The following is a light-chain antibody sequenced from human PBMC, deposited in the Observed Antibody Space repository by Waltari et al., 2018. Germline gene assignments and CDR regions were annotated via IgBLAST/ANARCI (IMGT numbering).Light chain of an antibody. CDR2: GAS. J-gene: IGKJ4*01. CDR1: QSVSISY. V-gene: IGKV3-20*01. Sequence: EIVLTQSPGTLSLSPGERATLSCRASQSVSISYLAWYQQKPGQAPRLLVYGASSRATCIPDRFSGSGSGTDFTLTISRLEPEDFAVYYCQQYGSSPLTFGGGTKVEIK. CDR3: QQYGSSPLT.